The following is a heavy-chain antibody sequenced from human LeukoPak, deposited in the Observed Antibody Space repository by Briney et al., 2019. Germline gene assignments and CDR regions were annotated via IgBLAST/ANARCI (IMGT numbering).Heavy chain of an antibody. Sequence: GGSLRLSCAASGFTFSGYAMSWVRQAPGKGLEWVSAISGSGGSTYYADSVKGRFTISRDNSKNTLYLQMNSLRAEDTAVYYCAKDHLLGSGYFHHYFDYWGQGTLVTVSS. CDR3: AKDHLLGSGYFHHYFDY. J-gene: IGHJ4*02. V-gene: IGHV3-23*01. CDR2: ISGSGGST. D-gene: IGHD3-3*01. CDR1: GFTFSGYA.